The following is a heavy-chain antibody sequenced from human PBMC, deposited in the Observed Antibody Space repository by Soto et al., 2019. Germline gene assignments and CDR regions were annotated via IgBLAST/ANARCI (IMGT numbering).Heavy chain of an antibody. CDR3: ARDPGYCSSTSCEPDRALYYYYGMDV. J-gene: IGHJ6*02. CDR2: IIPIFGTA. D-gene: IGHD2-2*01. V-gene: IGHV1-69*06. CDR1: GGTFSSYA. Sequence: SVKVSCKASGGTFSSYAISWVRQAPGQGLEWMGGIIPIFGTANYAQKFQGRVTITADKSTSTAYMELSSLRSEDTAVYYCARDPGYCSSTSCEPDRALYYYYGMDVWGQGTTVTVSS.